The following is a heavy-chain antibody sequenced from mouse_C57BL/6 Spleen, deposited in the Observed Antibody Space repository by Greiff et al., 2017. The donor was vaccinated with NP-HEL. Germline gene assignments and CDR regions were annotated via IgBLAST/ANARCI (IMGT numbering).Heavy chain of an antibody. J-gene: IGHJ4*01. Sequence: VQLQQSGAELVKPGASVKLSCKASGYTFTEYTIHWVKQRTGQGLEWIGWVYPGSGSIKYNEKFKDKATLTADKSSSTVYMELSRLTSEDSAVYFCARHEDGAYYSYYYAMDYWGQGTSVTVSS. V-gene: IGHV1-62-2*01. CDR3: ARHEDGAYYSYYYAMDY. D-gene: IGHD2-12*01. CDR1: GYTFTEYT. CDR2: VYPGSGSI.